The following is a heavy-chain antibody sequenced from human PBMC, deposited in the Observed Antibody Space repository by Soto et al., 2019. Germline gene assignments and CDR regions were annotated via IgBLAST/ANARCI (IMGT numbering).Heavy chain of an antibody. CDR1: GYIFTNFY. J-gene: IGHJ4*02. V-gene: IGHV1-46*03. Sequence: QVQLVQHGAEVKKPGASVKLSCKASGYIFTNFYIHWVRQAPGQGLEWIGIINPNGGSTNYAQNFQGRVTMTRDTSTSTVYMDLSSLRSEDTAVYYCTRGLASGDYWGQGTLITVSS. CDR2: INPNGGST. D-gene: IGHD6-6*01. CDR3: TRGLASGDY.